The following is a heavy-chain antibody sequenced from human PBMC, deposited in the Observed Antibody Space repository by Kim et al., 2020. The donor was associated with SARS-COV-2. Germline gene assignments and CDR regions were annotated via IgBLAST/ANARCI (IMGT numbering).Heavy chain of an antibody. Sequence: ASVKVSCKASGYTFTSYYMHWVRQAPGQGLEWMGIINPSGGSTSYAQKFQGRVTMTRDTSTSTVYMELSSLRSEDTAVYYCARGPVLDIVYEPYYDSSGYYSKAYPFDYWGQGTLVTVSS. V-gene: IGHV1-46*01. CDR1: GYTFTSYY. D-gene: IGHD3-22*01. CDR2: INPSGGST. J-gene: IGHJ4*02. CDR3: ARGPVLDIVYEPYYDSSGYYSKAYPFDY.